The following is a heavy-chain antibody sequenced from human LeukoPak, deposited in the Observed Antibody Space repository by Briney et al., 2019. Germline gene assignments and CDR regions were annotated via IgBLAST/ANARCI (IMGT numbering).Heavy chain of an antibody. D-gene: IGHD6-13*01. CDR3: VKGGSYSSHAFDI. Sequence: PGGSLRLSCSASGFTFSSYAMHWVRQAPGKGLESVSSISSNGAGTYYADSLKGRLTISRDNSKNTLYLQMSSLRADDTAVYYCVKGGSYSSHAFDIWGQGTMVTVSS. CDR1: GFTFSSYA. CDR2: ISSNGAGT. J-gene: IGHJ3*02. V-gene: IGHV3-64D*09.